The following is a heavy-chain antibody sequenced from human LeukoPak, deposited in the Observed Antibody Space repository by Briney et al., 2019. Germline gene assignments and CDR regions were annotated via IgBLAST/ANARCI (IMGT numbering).Heavy chain of an antibody. CDR2: IYSGGST. V-gene: IGHV3-53*04. CDR1: GFTVSSNY. CDR3: ARGYGGNYFDY. Sequence: GGSLRLSCAASGFTVSSNYMSWVRQAPGKGLEWVSVIYSGGSTYYADSVKGRFSISRHNSKNTLYLQMNSLRAEDTAVYYCARGYGGNYFDYWGQGTLVTVSS. J-gene: IGHJ4*02. D-gene: IGHD3-10*01.